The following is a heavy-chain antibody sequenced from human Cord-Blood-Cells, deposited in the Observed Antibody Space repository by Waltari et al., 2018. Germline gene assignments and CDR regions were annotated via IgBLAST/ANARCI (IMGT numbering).Heavy chain of an antibody. CDR1: GGTVHGINC. CDR3: ASYGGYGAFDI. Sequence: QVQLQESCPGLVEPEGTRYLTCAVTGGTVHGINCWSWVRQPPGKGLEWIGDIYHSGSTNYHPSLKSRVTISVDKSKNQFSLTLSSVTAADTAVYYCASYGGYGAFDIWGQGTMVTVSS. J-gene: IGHJ3*02. CDR2: IYHSGST. D-gene: IGHD3-22*01. V-gene: IGHV4-4*02.